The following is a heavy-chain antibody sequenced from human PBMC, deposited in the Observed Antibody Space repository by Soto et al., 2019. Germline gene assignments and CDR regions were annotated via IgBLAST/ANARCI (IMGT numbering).Heavy chain of an antibody. CDR1: GFSLSSPAVG. Sequence: QITLKESGPTLVKPTQTLTLTCTFSGFSLSSPAVGVNWIRQPPGKALEWLALIYWDDDTQYSPSLKSRLTITKDNSKNQVVLTLTNMDPADTATYYCAHGSGWLSDYWGQGTLVTVSS. CDR2: IYWDDDT. CDR3: AHGSGWLSDY. V-gene: IGHV2-5*02. D-gene: IGHD6-19*01. J-gene: IGHJ4*02.